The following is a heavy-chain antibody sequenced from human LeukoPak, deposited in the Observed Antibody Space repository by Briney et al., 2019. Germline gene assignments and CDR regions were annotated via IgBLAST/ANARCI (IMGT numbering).Heavy chain of an antibody. J-gene: IGHJ3*01. V-gene: IGHV4-39*07. CDR3: AKESGRGTFDL. D-gene: IGHD3-10*01. CDR2: VSHSGTT. Sequence: SETLSLTCTVSGGSININGYFWAWIRQPPGKGLEWIGEVSHSGTTNYSPSLQGRDRLSVDRATNQFSVRLTSVTAADTAVYYCAKESGRGTFDLWGQGTMVTVSS. CDR1: GGSININGYF.